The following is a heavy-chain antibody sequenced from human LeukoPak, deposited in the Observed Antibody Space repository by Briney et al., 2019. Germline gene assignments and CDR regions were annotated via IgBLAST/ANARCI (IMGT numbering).Heavy chain of an antibody. J-gene: IGHJ5*02. Sequence: PSETLSLTCTVSGGSVSSYYWSWIRQPPGKGLEWIAYICYSGSTKYNPSLKSRVTISLDRSKNQFSLKLRSVTAADTAVYYCARLQVHCGGDCYTRWFDPWGQGTLVTVSS. CDR1: GGSVSSYY. V-gene: IGHV4-59*08. CDR2: ICYSGST. D-gene: IGHD2-21*02. CDR3: ARLQVHCGGDCYTRWFDP.